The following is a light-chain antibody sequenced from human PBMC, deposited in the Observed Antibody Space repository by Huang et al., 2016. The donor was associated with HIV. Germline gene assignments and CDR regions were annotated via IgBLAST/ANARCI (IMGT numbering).Light chain of an antibody. CDR2: GAS. Sequence: DIQLTQSPSAMAASVGDRVIITCRATQDIYNYLAWFQQQPGKAPKRLIYGASSLQTGVPSRFSGSGSGTEFTLTINNPQPEDSATYFCLQHKNFHAPTFGQGTKVEIK. J-gene: IGKJ1*01. CDR3: LQHKNFHAPT. CDR1: QDIYNY. V-gene: IGKV1-17*03.